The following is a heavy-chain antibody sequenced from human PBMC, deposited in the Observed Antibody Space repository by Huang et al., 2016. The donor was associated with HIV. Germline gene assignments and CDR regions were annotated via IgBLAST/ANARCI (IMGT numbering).Heavy chain of an antibody. V-gene: IGHV1-18*01. CDR3: ARDPKYHRIGYYRQRRGIDI. D-gene: IGHD3-22*01. Sequence: QIQLMQSGPELKQPGAYVKVSCKASGYTFTSYGITWVRQAPGQGPEGMGWISASRRDTENAQKFQGRVTLTTDTSTNIAYMELRSLRSDDTAKYYCARDPKYHRIGYYRQRRGIDIWGQGTMVIVSS. CDR1: GYTFTSYG. J-gene: IGHJ3*02. CDR2: ISASRRDT.